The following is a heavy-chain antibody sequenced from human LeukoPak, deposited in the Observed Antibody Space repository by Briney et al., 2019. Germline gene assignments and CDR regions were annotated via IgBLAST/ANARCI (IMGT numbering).Heavy chain of an antibody. CDR1: GYTFTGYY. J-gene: IGHJ4*02. CDR3: ARDSKAYSSSWWTSGGY. CDR2: INPNSGGT. V-gene: IGHV1-2*02. D-gene: IGHD6-13*01. Sequence: ASVKVACQASGYTFTGYYMHWLRQAPGQGLEWVGWINPNSGGTNYAQKYQGRVTMTRDTSISTAYMELSRLRSDDTAVYYCARDSKAYSSSWWTSGGYWGQGALVTVSS.